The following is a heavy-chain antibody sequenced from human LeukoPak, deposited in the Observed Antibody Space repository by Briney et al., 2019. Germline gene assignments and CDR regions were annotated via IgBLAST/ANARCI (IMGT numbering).Heavy chain of an antibody. D-gene: IGHD3-22*01. J-gene: IGHJ4*02. CDR3: AEDGGKHYYDSSPKYYFDY. CDR1: GFTFSSYA. CDR2: ISGSGGST. Sequence: GGSLRLSCAASGFTFSSYAMSWVRQAPGKGLEWVSAISGSGGSTYYADSVKGRFTISRDNSKNTLYLQMNSLRAEDTAVYYCAEDGGKHYYDSSPKYYFDYWGQGTLVTVSS. V-gene: IGHV3-23*01.